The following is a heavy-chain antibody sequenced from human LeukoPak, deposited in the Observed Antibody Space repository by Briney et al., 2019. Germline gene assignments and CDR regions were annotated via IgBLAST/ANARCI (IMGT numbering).Heavy chain of an antibody. Sequence: GGSLRLSCAASGFTFSSYSMNWVRQAPGKGLEWVSYISSSSSIIYYADSVKGRSTISRDNAKNSLYLQMNSLRAEDTAVYYCARDSAAAGTWWFDPWGQGTLVTVSS. CDR1: GFTFSSYS. D-gene: IGHD6-13*01. CDR3: ARDSAAAGTWWFDP. CDR2: ISSSSSII. J-gene: IGHJ5*02. V-gene: IGHV3-48*01.